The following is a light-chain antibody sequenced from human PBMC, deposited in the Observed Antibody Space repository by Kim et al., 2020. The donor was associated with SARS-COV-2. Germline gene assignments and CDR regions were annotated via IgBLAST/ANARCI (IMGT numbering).Light chain of an antibody. CDR3: QQYDTSRRS. V-gene: IGKV3-20*01. CDR2: GAS. CDR1: QSVRNNF. J-gene: IGKJ2*01. Sequence: EIVLTQSPGTLSSSPGERATLSCRASQSVRNNFLAWYQQRPGQAPRLLIYGASRRATGTPDRFSGSGSGTDFTLTINGLEPEDFAVYYCQQYDTSRRSFGQGTKLEI.